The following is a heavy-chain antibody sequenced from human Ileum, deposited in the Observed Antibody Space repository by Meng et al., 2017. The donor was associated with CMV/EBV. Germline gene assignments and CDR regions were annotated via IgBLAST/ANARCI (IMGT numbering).Heavy chain of an antibody. CDR3: ATTYYSDSSGYYYRHFDY. V-gene: IGHV3-21*01. J-gene: IGHJ4*02. CDR2: ITYSSKTI. Sequence: GGSLRLSCVASGFTFSTYTMNWVRQAPGMGLEWVSSITYSSKTIYYADSVKGRFTVSRDNAENSLYLHMNSLRSEDTAVYYCATTYYSDSSGYYYRHFDYWGQGILVTVSS. D-gene: IGHD3-22*01. CDR1: GFTFSTYT.